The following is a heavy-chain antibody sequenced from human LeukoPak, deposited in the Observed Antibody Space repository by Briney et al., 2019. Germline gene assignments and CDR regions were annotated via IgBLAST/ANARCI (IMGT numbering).Heavy chain of an antibody. Sequence: ASVKVSCKTSGYTFTDFYIHWVRQAPGQGLEWLGWINPKLDGSHYAERFEGRVTLTRDTSITTAYMELSDLIHDDTAIYYCARGVRGSYLSAFWGQGTLVTVSS. CDR1: GYTFTDFY. CDR3: ARGVRGSYLSAF. D-gene: IGHD1-26*01. J-gene: IGHJ4*02. V-gene: IGHV1-2*02. CDR2: INPKLDGS.